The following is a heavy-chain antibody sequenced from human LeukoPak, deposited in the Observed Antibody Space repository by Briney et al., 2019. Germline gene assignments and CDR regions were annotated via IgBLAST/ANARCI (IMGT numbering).Heavy chain of an antibody. CDR3: VKDRGGDSVFDY. Sequence: GGSLRLSCSASGFAFSRYGMHWVRQAPGKGLEYVSSISSSGGSTNYADSAKGRFTISRDNSKNTLYVDMSSLRPEDTAVYYCVKDRGGDSVFDYWGQGTLVTVSS. J-gene: IGHJ4*02. D-gene: IGHD4-17*01. V-gene: IGHV3-64*05. CDR2: ISSSGGST. CDR1: GFAFSRYG.